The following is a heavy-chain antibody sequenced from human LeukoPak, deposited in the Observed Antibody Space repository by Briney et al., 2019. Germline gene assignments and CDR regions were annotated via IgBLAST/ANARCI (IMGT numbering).Heavy chain of an antibody. D-gene: IGHD5/OR15-5a*01. CDR2: ISFDGDNE. V-gene: IGHV3-30-3*01. CDR3: AREPSGNFGQLVSSAEYFQH. J-gene: IGHJ1*01. Sequence: GGSLRLSCATSGFTFSNYAIHWVRQAPGKGLEWVADISFDGDNEYYADSVRGRFMIARDNSKNTVYLQMNSPTIEDTAVYYCAREPSGNFGQLVSSAEYFQHWGQGTRVTVSS. CDR1: GFTFSNYA.